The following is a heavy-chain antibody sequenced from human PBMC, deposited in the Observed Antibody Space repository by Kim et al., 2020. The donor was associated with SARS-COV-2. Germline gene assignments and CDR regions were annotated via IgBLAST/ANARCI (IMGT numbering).Heavy chain of an antibody. Sequence: SETLSLTCTVSGASINAYYWSWIRQTPGKPLEWIGHIHYSGNTNYNPSLKSRLTISVDTSKNQFSLRLTSVTAAATAVYFCARHSYPGYSSNW. CDR3: ARHSYPGYSSNW. V-gene: IGHV4-59*08. D-gene: IGHD6-25*01. CDR2: IHYSGNT. J-gene: IGHJ5*01. CDR1: GASINAYY.